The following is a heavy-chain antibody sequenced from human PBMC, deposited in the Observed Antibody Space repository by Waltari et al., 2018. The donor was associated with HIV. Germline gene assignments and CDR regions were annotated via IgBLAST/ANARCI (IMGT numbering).Heavy chain of an antibody. V-gene: IGHV5-51*03. CDR2: IYPGDSDT. D-gene: IGHD2-15*01. J-gene: IGHJ4*02. Sequence: EVHLVQSGAEVNKPGESLTISCKGSGDTFNSLWNGWMRQLPGKGLEWMGIIYPGDSDTRYSPSFQGQVTISADKSISTAYLQWSSLKASDTAMYYCARRRVGLTAAYFDYWGQGTLVTVSS. CDR1: GDTFNSLW. CDR3: ARRRVGLTAAYFDY.